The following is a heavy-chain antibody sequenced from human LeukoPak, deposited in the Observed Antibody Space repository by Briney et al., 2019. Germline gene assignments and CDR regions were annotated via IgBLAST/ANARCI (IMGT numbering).Heavy chain of an antibody. V-gene: IGHV1-8*02. CDR3: ADSSWTP. Sequence: EASVKVSCKASGYTFTGYYMHWVRQATGQGLEWMGWMNPNSGNTGYAQKFQGRVTMTRNTSISTAYMELSSLRSEDTAVYYCADSSWTPWGQGTLVTVSS. CDR1: GYTFTGYY. D-gene: IGHD6-13*01. CDR2: MNPNSGNT. J-gene: IGHJ1*01.